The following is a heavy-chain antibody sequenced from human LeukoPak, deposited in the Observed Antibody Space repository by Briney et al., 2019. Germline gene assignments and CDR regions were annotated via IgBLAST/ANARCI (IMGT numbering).Heavy chain of an antibody. CDR1: GFTLSSYW. D-gene: IGHD4-11*01. CDR2: INSDGSTT. J-gene: IGHJ3*02. Sequence: GGSLRLSCAASGFTLSSYWMHWVRQAPGKGLVWVSRINSDGSTTNYADSVQGRFSISRDNAKNTLYLPMNSLRAEDTAVYYCARNSRYSFDIWGQGTMVTVSS. CDR3: ARNSRYSFDI. V-gene: IGHV3-74*01.